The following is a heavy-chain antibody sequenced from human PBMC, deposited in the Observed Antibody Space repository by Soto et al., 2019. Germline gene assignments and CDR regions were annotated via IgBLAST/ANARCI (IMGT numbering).Heavy chain of an antibody. V-gene: IGHV4-34*01. CDR3: ARDGPWSRYSYDSSGYSWFDP. D-gene: IGHD3-22*01. J-gene: IGHJ5*02. Sequence: PSETLSLTCAVYGGSFSGYYWTWIRQPPGTGLEWIGEIYHSGSTNYNPSLKSRVTISVDKSKNQFSLKLSSVTAADTAVYYCARDGPWSRYSYDSSGYSWFDPWGQGTLVTVSS. CDR2: IYHSGST. CDR1: GGSFSGYY.